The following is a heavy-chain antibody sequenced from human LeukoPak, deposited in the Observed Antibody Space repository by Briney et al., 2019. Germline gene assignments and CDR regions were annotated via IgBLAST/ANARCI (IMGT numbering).Heavy chain of an antibody. J-gene: IGHJ4*02. V-gene: IGHV3-73*01. D-gene: IGHD3-22*01. CDR3: NTYYYDSSGYYYGRDY. CDR2: IRSKANSYAT. Sequence: GGSLRLSCAASGFTFSGSAMHWVRQASGKGLEWVGRIRSKANSYATAYAASVKGRFTISRDDSKNTAYLQMNSLKTEDTAVYYCNTYYYDSSGYYYGRDYWGQGTLVTVSS. CDR1: GFTFSGSA.